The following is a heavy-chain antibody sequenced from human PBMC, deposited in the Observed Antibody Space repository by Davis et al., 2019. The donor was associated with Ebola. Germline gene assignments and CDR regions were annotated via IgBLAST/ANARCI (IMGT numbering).Heavy chain of an antibody. J-gene: IGHJ4*02. V-gene: IGHV3-48*03. CDR2: ISAIGTST. CDR3: ARDAFSLSRYDTEDH. CDR1: GFTFYRYE. D-gene: IGHD3-22*01. Sequence: LKISCAASGFTFYRYEMNWVRQAPGKGLEWVSYISAIGTSTFYADSVKGRFTISRDNARDSLYLQMDSLRVEDTAIYYCARDAFSLSRYDTEDHWGQGALVTVSS.